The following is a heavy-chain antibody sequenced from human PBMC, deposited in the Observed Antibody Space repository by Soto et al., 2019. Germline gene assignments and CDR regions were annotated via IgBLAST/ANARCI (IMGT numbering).Heavy chain of an antibody. J-gene: IGHJ5*02. D-gene: IGHD6-6*01. CDR1: GASFSGYY. CDR2: INHSGST. V-gene: IGHV4-34*01. CDR3: ARGRDYPRYSSSTPWGFDP. Sequence: PSETLSLTCAVYGASFSGYYWSWIRQPPGKGLEWIGEINHSGSTNYNPALKSRVTISVDTSKNQFSLKLSSVTAADTAVYYCARGRDYPRYSSSTPWGFDPWGQGTLVTVSS.